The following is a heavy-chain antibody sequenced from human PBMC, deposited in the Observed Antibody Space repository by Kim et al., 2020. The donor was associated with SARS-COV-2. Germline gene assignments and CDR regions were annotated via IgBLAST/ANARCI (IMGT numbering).Heavy chain of an antibody. D-gene: IGHD2-15*01. CDR2: ISGSGGRT. V-gene: IGHV3-23*01. J-gene: IGHJ5*02. CDR1: GFMFSNYD. CDR3: ARGGGASWYDS. Sequence: GGSLRLSCAASGFMFSNYDMSWVRQAPGKGLEWVSAISGSGGRTYYADSVKGRFTISRDNSRNTLYMEMNSLRAEDTAVYYGARGGGASWYDSWGQGALLTVSS.